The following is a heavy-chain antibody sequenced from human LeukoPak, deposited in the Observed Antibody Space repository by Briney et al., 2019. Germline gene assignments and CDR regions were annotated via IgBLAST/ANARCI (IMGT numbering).Heavy chain of an antibody. CDR2: INHSGST. V-gene: IGHV4-39*01. Sequence: PSETVSLTCTVSGGSISSSSYYWGWIRQPPGKGLEWIGEINHSGSTNYNPSLKGRVTISVDTSKNQFSLKLSSVTAADTAVYYCARQTNLTGELDYWGQGTLVTVSS. CDR1: GGSISSSSYY. CDR3: ARQTNLTGELDY. J-gene: IGHJ4*02. D-gene: IGHD3-10*01.